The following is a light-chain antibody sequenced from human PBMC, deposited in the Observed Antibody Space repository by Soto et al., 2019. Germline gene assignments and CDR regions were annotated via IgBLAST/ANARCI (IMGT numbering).Light chain of an antibody. J-gene: IGKJ2*03. CDR1: QDISRW. CDR2: DAS. V-gene: IGKV1-5*01. Sequence: IHLTQSPASLSASVGDRGTISCGASQDISRWLAWYQQEPGKAPVLLIYDASTLPGGVPSRFSGTGSGKEFTLTISSLQPEDFATYYCQQYNDYYSFGQGTKVDIK. CDR3: QQYNDYYS.